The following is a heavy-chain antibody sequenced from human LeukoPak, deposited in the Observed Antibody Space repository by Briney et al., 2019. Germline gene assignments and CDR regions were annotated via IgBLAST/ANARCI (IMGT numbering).Heavy chain of an antibody. D-gene: IGHD1-26*01. Sequence: PGGSLRLSCTVSGFIVGNNYMSWVRQAPGKGLEWVALMYSRGSSHYADSVRGRFTISRDSSKNTVYLQMNSLTAEDTAVYYRARGQIVGVQGDFWGQGTLVTVSS. CDR2: MYSRGSS. CDR3: ARGQIVGVQGDF. V-gene: IGHV3-66*02. CDR1: GFIVGNNY. J-gene: IGHJ4*02.